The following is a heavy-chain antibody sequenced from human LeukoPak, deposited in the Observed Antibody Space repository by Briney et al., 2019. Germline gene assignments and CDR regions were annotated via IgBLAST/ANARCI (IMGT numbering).Heavy chain of an antibody. D-gene: IGHD6-13*01. CDR1: GGTFSSYA. Sequence: SVKVSCKASGGTFSSYAISWVRQAPGQGLEWMGRIIPILGIANFAQKFQGRVTITADKSTSTAYMELSSLRSEDTAVYYCARMAVAAAGSFDYWGQGTLVTVSS. V-gene: IGHV1-69*04. CDR3: ARMAVAAAGSFDY. J-gene: IGHJ4*02. CDR2: IIPILGIA.